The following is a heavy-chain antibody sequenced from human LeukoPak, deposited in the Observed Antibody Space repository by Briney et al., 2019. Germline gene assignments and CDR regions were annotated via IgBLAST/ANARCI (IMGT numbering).Heavy chain of an antibody. CDR3: ARLPSAYYESDFDF. Sequence: GESLKISCHASGYRFPSYWIGWVRQMPGKGLEWMGVIFPRDSDTRYSPSFQGQVTISADTSINTAYLQWSSLKASDTAMYYCARLPSAYYESDFDFWGQGTLVTVSS. CDR2: IFPRDSDT. V-gene: IGHV5-51*01. D-gene: IGHD3-22*01. CDR1: GYRFPSYW. J-gene: IGHJ4*02.